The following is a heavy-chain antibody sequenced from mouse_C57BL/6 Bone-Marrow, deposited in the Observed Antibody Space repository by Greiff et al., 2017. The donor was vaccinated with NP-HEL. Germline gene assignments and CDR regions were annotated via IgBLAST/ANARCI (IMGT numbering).Heavy chain of an antibody. D-gene: IGHD1-1*01. CDR2: IYPGGGYT. CDR1: GYTFTNYW. V-gene: IGHV1-63*01. J-gene: IGHJ2*01. Sequence: QVQLKQSGAELVRPGTSVKMSCKASGYTFTNYWIGWAKQRPGHGLEWIGDIYPGGGYTNYNEKFKGKATLTADKSSSTAYMQFSSLTSEDSAIYYCARCGAFYVSNYFDYWGQGNTLTVSS. CDR3: ARCGAFYVSNYFDY.